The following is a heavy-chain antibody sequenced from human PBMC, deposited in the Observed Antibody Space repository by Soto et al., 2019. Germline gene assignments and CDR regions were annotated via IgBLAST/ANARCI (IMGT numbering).Heavy chain of an antibody. D-gene: IGHD4-17*01. Sequence: QVQLQESGPGLVKPSEALSLTCTVSGGSISSYYWSWIRQPPGKGLEWIGYIYYSGTTNYNPSLQRRVTISVDTSNNQFSLRLSSVTAADTAVYYCAKHKARDGQGWFDPWGQGTLVTVSS. CDR3: AKHKARDGQGWFDP. J-gene: IGHJ5*02. V-gene: IGHV4-59*08. CDR2: IYYSGTT. CDR1: GGSISSYY.